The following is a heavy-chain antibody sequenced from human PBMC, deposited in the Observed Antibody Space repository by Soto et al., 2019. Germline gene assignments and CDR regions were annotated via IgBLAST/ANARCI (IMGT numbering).Heavy chain of an antibody. Sequence: GASVKVSCKASGGTFSSYAISWVRQAPGQGLEWMGGIIPIFGTANYAQKFQGRVTITADESTSTAYMELSSLRSEDTAVYYCATDYDILTGMSGYYYGMDVWGQGTTVTVSS. D-gene: IGHD3-9*01. J-gene: IGHJ6*02. CDR3: ATDYDILTGMSGYYYGMDV. CDR2: IIPIFGTA. V-gene: IGHV1-69*13. CDR1: GGTFSSYA.